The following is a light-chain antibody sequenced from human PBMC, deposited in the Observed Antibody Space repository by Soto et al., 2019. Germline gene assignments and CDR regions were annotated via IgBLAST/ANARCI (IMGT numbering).Light chain of an antibody. CDR2: EGT. V-gene: IGLV2-23*01. CDR3: YAYAGTSTRV. CDR1: NNDVGNYNL. J-gene: IGLJ3*02. Sequence: QSALTQPASVSEASGQSITSSCTGTNNDVGNYNLVSWFQHHVGKAPKLLIYEGTKLPSGVSNRFSASQSGNTASLPSSVLQSEDEADYYCYAYAGTSTRVFGGGTKLPV.